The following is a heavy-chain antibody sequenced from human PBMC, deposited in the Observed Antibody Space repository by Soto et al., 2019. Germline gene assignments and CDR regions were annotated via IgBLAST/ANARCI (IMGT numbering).Heavy chain of an antibody. V-gene: IGHV3-7*05. CDR1: GFIFSSHW. CDR2: IKYDDSET. D-gene: IGHD6-13*01. J-gene: IGHJ4*02. CDR3: AAWSHSNWFDY. Sequence: EVQLVESGGGLVQPGGSLRLSCEGSGFIFSSHWMGWVRQSPVRGLEWVANIKYDDSETPCMDFAKGRFTISRDNAKNTLYLQMTSLRVEDTAVYYCAAWSHSNWFDYWGQGTLVTVSS.